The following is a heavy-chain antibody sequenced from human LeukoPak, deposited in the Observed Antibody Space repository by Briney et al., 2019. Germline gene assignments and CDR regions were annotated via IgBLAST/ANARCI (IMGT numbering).Heavy chain of an antibody. J-gene: IGHJ5*02. CDR3: ARAPARAQIVVVPAADNWFDP. CDR2: IIPIFGTA. CDR1: GGTFSSYA. Sequence: GASVKVSCKASGGTFSSYAISWVRQAPGQGLKWMGGIIPIFGTANYAQKFQGRVTITTDESTSTAYMELSSLRSEDTAVYYCARAPARAQIVVVPAADNWFDPWGQGTLVTVSS. V-gene: IGHV1-69*05. D-gene: IGHD2-2*01.